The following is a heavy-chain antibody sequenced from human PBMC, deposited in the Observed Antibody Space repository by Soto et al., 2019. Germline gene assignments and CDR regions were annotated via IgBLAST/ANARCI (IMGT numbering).Heavy chain of an antibody. V-gene: IGHV4-30-2*01. Sequence: QMQLQESGSGLVRPSQTLSLTCGVSGGSISRGGYSWNWIRQPPGKGLEWIGYMYHTGTTNYNPSLKSRVAICADSSHSQFSLSLSYVTAVVTAVYFCARGVGGNPVQPRDLWGQETLVTVSS. CDR2: MYHTGTT. CDR3: ARGVGGNPVQPRDL. J-gene: IGHJ5*02. CDR1: GGSISRGGYS. D-gene: IGHD2-15*01.